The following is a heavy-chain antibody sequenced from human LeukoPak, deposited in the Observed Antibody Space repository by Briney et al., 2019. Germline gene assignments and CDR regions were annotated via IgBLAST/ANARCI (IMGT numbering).Heavy chain of an antibody. CDR1: GFTFSSYA. CDR2: ISGSGGST. CDR3: AKEGPVLLWFGDPPTGFDY. J-gene: IGHJ4*02. Sequence: GGSLRLSCAASGFTFSSYAMSWVRQAPGKGLQWVSAISGSGGSTYYADSVKGRFTISRDNSKNTLYLQMNSLRAEDTAVYYCAKEGPVLLWFGDPPTGFDYWGQGTLVTVSS. V-gene: IGHV3-23*01. D-gene: IGHD3-10*01.